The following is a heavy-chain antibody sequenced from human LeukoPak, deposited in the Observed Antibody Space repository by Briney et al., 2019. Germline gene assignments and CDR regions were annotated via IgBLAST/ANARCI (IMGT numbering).Heavy chain of an antibody. V-gene: IGHV1-69*10. CDR3: ATTTVTTAHWYFDL. CDR2: IIPILGVA. J-gene: IGHJ2*01. D-gene: IGHD4-17*01. Sequence: GTSVKVSFKASGGTFSSYAISWVRQAPGQGLEWMGGIIPILGVANYAQKFQGRVTITADKSTSTAYMELSSLRSEDTAVYYCATTTVTTAHWYFDLWGRGTLVTVSS. CDR1: GGTFSSYA.